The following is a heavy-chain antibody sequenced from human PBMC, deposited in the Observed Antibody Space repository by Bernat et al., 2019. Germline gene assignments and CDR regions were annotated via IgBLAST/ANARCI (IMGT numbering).Heavy chain of an antibody. Sequence: QVQLVQSGAEVMKPGASVRVSCKASAYTFTGYYMHWVRQAPGQGLEWMGRIIPDSGGTRYAQEFQGRVTMTRDTSISTAYMELSRLRSDDTAVYYCAREGTTAAFDYWGQGTLVTVSS. J-gene: IGHJ4*02. D-gene: IGHD4-17*01. V-gene: IGHV1-2*06. CDR3: AREGTTAAFDY. CDR2: IIPDSGGT. CDR1: AYTFTGYY.